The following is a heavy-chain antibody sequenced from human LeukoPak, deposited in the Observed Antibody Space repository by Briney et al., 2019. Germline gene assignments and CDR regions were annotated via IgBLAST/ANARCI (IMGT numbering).Heavy chain of an antibody. J-gene: IGHJ4*02. Sequence: SQTLSLTCTVSGGSVSSGSYYWSWIRQPAGKGLEWIGRIYTSGSTNYNPSLKSRVTISVDTSKNQFSLRLSSVTAADTAVYYCARRRQFDYWGQGTLVTVSS. V-gene: IGHV4-61*02. CDR3: ARRRQFDY. CDR2: IYTSGST. CDR1: GGSVSSGSYY.